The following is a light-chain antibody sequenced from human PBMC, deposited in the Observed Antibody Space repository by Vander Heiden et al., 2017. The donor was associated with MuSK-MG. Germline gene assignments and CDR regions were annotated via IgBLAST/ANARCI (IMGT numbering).Light chain of an antibody. CDR3: QQRSNWPPIFT. V-gene: IGKV3-11*01. J-gene: IGKJ3*01. Sequence: EIVLTQSPATLSLSPGEGATLSCRASQSVSSYLAWYQQKPGQAPRLLIYDASNRATGIPARFSGSGSGTDFTLTISSLEPEDFAVYYCQQRSNWPPIFTFGPGTKVEIK. CDR2: DAS. CDR1: QSVSSY.